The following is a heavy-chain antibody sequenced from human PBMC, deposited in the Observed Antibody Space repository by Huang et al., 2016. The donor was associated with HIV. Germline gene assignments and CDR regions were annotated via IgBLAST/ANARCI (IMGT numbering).Heavy chain of an antibody. J-gene: IGHJ4*02. CDR2: LMPVLDLP. D-gene: IGHD4-4*01. Sequence: QVQLLQSGAEVKKPGSSAKVSCKASGGPFRSYAIDWVRQAPGQGFEWMGSLMPVLDLPNYAQKLRDRVSVTADESTSTVYMELRDMRPDDTALYFGARGSLEYSVSSSLDYWGQGTHVTGSS. CDR3: ARGSLEYSVSSSLDY. V-gene: IGHV1-69*13. CDR1: GGPFRSYA.